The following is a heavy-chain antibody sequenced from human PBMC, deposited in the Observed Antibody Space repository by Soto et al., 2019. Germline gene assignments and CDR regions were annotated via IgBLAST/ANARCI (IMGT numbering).Heavy chain of an antibody. CDR3: AGLASRAVVTRDY. J-gene: IGHJ4*02. V-gene: IGHV3-66*01. D-gene: IGHD2-15*01. CDR1: GFTFSSYA. Sequence: GGSLRLSCAGSGFTFSSYAMSWVRQAPGKGLEWVSAIYSGGSTYYADSVKGRFTISRDNSKNTLYLQMNSLRVEDTAVYYCAGLASRAVVTRDYWGQGTLVTV. CDR2: IYSGGST.